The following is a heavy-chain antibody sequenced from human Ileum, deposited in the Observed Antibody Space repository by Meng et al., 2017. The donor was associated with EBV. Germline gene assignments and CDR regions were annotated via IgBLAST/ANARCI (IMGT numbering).Heavy chain of an antibody. V-gene: IGHV7-4-1*02. D-gene: IGHD6-25*01. CDR1: GYTFTTYG. Sequence: QVQLWQSGVELKKPEASVRISCKASGYTFTTYGMNWVRQAPGQGLEWMGWINTNTGKPTYAQGLTGRFVFSLDTSVSTAYLQISSLKAEDTAVYYCARDSEAADYWGQGTLVTVSS. CDR3: ARDSEAADY. J-gene: IGHJ4*02. CDR2: INTNTGKP.